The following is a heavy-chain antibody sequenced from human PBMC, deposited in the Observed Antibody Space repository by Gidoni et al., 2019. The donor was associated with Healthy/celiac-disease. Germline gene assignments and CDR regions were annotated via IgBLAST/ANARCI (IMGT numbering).Heavy chain of an antibody. Sequence: VQLQQWGPGLLKPSETLSLTCAVYGGSFSGYYWRWIRQPPGKGLEWIGEINHSGSTNYNPSLKSRVTRSVDTSKNQFSLKLRSVTAADTAGYYCARGGGAAAKRRWFDPWGQGTLVTVSS. J-gene: IGHJ5*02. CDR2: INHSGST. CDR3: ARGGGAAAKRRWFDP. D-gene: IGHD6-13*01. V-gene: IGHV4-34*01. CDR1: GGSFSGYY.